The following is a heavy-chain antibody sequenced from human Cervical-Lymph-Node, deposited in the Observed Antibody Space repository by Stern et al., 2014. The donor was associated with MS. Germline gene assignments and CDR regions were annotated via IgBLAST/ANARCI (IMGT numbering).Heavy chain of an antibody. CDR2: IYSGGST. Sequence: EMQLVESGGGLIQPGGSLRLSCAVSGYSVSTNYMSWIRQAPGKGLEWVAVIYSGGSTYNADSVRGRFTISRDNARNTLSLQMDSLRAEDTAVYYCARDYYDSRGYSHWGQGTLVTVSS. CDR1: GYSVSTNY. J-gene: IGHJ4*02. D-gene: IGHD3-22*01. V-gene: IGHV3-53*01. CDR3: ARDYYDSRGYSH.